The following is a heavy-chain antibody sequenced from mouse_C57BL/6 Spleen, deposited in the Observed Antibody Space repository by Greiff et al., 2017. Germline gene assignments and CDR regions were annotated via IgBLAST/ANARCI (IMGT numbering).Heavy chain of an antibody. D-gene: IGHD1-1*01. CDR3: ARVPNYYGSSPHWYFDV. J-gene: IGHJ1*03. CDR2: IYPGDGDT. CDR1: GYAFSSYW. Sequence: QVQLQQSGAELVKPGASVKISCKASGYAFSSYWMNWVKPRPGKGLEWIGQIYPGDGDTNYNGKFKGKATLTADKSSSTAYMQLSSLTSEDSAVYFCARVPNYYGSSPHWYFDVWGTGTTVTVSS. V-gene: IGHV1-80*01.